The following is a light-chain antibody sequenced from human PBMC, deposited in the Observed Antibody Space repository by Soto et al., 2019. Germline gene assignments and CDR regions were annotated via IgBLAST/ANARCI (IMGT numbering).Light chain of an antibody. CDR2: GAS. V-gene: IGKV3-15*01. Sequence: EIVMTPSPATLSVSQGERATLSCRASESVSRNLAWYQQKPGQAPRLLIYGASTRATGIPARFSGSGSVTELTLTISSLQSEDFAVYYCQQYNKWPLTFGGGTKVEIK. J-gene: IGKJ4*01. CDR3: QQYNKWPLT. CDR1: ESVSRN.